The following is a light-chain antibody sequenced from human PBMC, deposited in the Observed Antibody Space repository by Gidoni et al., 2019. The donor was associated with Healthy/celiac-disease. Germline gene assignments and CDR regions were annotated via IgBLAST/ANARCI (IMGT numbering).Light chain of an antibody. CDR3: QQYGSSGT. Sequence: EIVLTQSPGTLSLSPGERATLSCRASQSVSSSYLAWYQQKPCQAPRLLIYGASSRATGIPDRFSGSGSGTDFTLTISRLEPEDFAVYYCQQYGSSGTFGQGTKVEIK. J-gene: IGKJ1*01. CDR1: QSVSSSY. V-gene: IGKV3-20*01. CDR2: GAS.